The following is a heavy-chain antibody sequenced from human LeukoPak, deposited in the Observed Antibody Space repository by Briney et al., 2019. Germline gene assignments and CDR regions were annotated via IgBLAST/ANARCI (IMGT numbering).Heavy chain of an antibody. Sequence: GGSLRLSCAASGFSFDDYAMHWVRQAPGKGLEWVSYISSSSSTIYYADSVKGRFTISRDNAKNSLYLQMNSLRAEDTAVYYCARPDCSGGSCYSSGAFDIWGQGTMVTVSS. D-gene: IGHD2-15*01. CDR1: GFSFDDYA. CDR3: ARPDCSGGSCYSSGAFDI. CDR2: ISSSSSTI. J-gene: IGHJ3*02. V-gene: IGHV3-48*01.